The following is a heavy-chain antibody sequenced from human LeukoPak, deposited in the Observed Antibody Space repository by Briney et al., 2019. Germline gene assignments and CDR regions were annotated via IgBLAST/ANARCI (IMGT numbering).Heavy chain of an antibody. V-gene: IGHV1-18*04. D-gene: IGHD6-19*01. CDR3: AGDGGRRFLTVAPVH. Sequence: ASVKLSCKASGYTFTSYGISWVRQAPGQGLEWVGWISADNGNTNYAQNLQGRVTMTTDTSKSTAYMELNSLRADDTAVYYCAGDGGRRFLTVAPVHWGQGTLVTVSS. CDR2: ISADNGNT. J-gene: IGHJ4*02. CDR1: GYTFTSYG.